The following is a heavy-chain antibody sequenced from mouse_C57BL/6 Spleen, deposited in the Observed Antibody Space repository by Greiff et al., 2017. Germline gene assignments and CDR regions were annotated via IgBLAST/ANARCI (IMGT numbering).Heavy chain of an antibody. D-gene: IGHD2-3*01. CDR3: ARGHYDGYYWAMED. J-gene: IGHJ4*01. CDR1: GYTFTSYG. V-gene: IGHV1-64*01. CDR2: IHPNSGST. Sequence: QVQLQQPGAELVKPGASVKLSCKASGYTFTSYGMHWVHQSPGQGLEWIGMIHPNSGSTNYNEKFKSKATLTVDKSSSTAYMQLSSLRSEDSAVYYGARGHYDGYYWAMEDGGQGTSVTVST.